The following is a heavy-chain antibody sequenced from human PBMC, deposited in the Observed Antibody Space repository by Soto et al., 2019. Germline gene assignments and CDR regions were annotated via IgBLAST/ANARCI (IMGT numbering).Heavy chain of an antibody. D-gene: IGHD3-22*01. Sequence: SETLSLTCTVSGGSISSYYWSWIRQPPGKGLEWIGYIYYSGSTNYNPSLKSRVTISVDTSKNQFSLKLSSVTAADTAVYYCARDGYYDSSGYYFAAGNYGMDVWGQGTTVTVSS. CDR3: ARDGYYDSSGYYFAAGNYGMDV. J-gene: IGHJ6*02. V-gene: IGHV4-59*01. CDR2: IYYSGST. CDR1: GGSISSYY.